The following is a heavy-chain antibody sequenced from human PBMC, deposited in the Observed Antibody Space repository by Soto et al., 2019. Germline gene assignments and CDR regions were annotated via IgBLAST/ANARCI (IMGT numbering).Heavy chain of an antibody. J-gene: IGHJ3*02. CDR3: AREVAADGTFREDVFDI. CDR1: GGTFSNHA. V-gene: IGHV1-69*12. CDR2: IIPIFTTT. D-gene: IGHD6-13*01. Sequence: QVHLVQSGAEVKKPGSSVKVSCKASGGTFSNHAINWVRQAPGQGLEWMGRIIPIFTTTNYAQKFQGRVTITAVESTITAYMELSSPKHDDTAVYYCAREVAADGTFREDVFDIWGQGTLVTVSS.